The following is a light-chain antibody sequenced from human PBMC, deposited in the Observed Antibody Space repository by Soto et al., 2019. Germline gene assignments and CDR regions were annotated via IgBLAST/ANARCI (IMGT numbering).Light chain of an antibody. Sequence: QSVLTQPASVSGSPGQSITISCTGTSSDVGGYNYVSWYQQHPGKAPKLMIYDVSNRPSGVSNRFSGSKSGNTGSLTISGLQAEDEADYYCSSYTSSSTYVFGTG. CDR3: SSYTSSSTYV. CDR2: DVS. J-gene: IGLJ1*01. CDR1: SSDVGGYNY. V-gene: IGLV2-14*01.